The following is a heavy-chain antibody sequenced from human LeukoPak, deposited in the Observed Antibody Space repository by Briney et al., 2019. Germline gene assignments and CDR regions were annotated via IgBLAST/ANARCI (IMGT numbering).Heavy chain of an antibody. CDR2: FDPEDGET. V-gene: IGHV1-24*01. Sequence: ASVKVSCKVSGYTLTELSMHWVRQAPGKGREWMGGFDPEDGETIYAQKFQGRVTMTEDTSTHTAYMELSSLRSEDTAVCYCASQPTRYCSSTSCYFEVYYTWGQGTLVTVSS. CDR1: GYTLTELS. CDR3: ASQPTRYCSSTSCYFEVYYT. D-gene: IGHD2-2*01. J-gene: IGHJ5*02.